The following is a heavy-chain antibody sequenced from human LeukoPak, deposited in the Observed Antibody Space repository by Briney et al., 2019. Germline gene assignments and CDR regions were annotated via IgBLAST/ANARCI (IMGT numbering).Heavy chain of an antibody. CDR2: ISDGGST. CDR1: VGSLSSYY. V-gene: IGHV4-59*01. Sequence: SETLSLTCSVSVGSLSSYYWSWIRQPPGKGLEWIGHISDGGSTNYNPSLKSRVSISVDTSKNQFSLNLTSMTAADTALYFCARASATFDDWGQGTLVTVSS. J-gene: IGHJ4*02. CDR3: ARASATFDD.